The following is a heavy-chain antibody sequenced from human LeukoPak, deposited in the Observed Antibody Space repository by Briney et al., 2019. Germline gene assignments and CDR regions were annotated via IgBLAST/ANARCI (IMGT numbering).Heavy chain of an antibody. V-gene: IGHV3-30*18. CDR2: ISYDGSNK. D-gene: IGHD5-24*01. J-gene: IGHJ6*03. CDR1: GFTFSSYG. Sequence: GGSLRLSCAASGFTFSSYGMHWVRQAPGKGLEWVAVISYDGSNKYYADSVKGRFTISRDNSKNTLYLQMNSLRAEDTAVYYCAKGCGWLQFYYYYYMDVWGKGTTVTVSS. CDR3: AKGCGWLQFYYYYYMDV.